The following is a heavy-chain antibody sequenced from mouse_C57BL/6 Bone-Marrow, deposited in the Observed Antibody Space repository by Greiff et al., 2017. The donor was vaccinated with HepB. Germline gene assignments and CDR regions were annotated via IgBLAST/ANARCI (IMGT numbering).Heavy chain of an antibody. CDR2: IWRGGST. CDR3: AKKGPPVGAMDY. CDR1: GFSLTSYG. Sequence: VQRVESGPGLVQPSQSLSITCTVSGFSLTSYGVHWVRQSPGKGLEWLGVIWRGGSTDYNAAFMSRLSITKDNSKSQVFFKMNSLQADDTAIYYCAKKGPPVGAMDYWGQGTSVTVSS. V-gene: IGHV2-5*01. D-gene: IGHD1-3*01. J-gene: IGHJ4*01.